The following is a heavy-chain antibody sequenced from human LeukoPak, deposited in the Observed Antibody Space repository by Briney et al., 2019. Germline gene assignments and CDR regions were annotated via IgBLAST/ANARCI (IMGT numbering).Heavy chain of an antibody. CDR1: GFTFDDYA. CDR3: AKGYCSGGNCQNYFDY. V-gene: IGHV3-9*01. J-gene: IGHJ4*02. CDR2: ISWNSGSI. D-gene: IGHD2-15*01. Sequence: GGSLRLSCAASGFTFDDYAMHWVRQAPGKGLEWVSGISWNSGSIGYADSVKGRFTISRDNAKNSLYLQMNSLRAEDTALYYCAKGYCSGGNCQNYFDYWGQGTLVTVSS.